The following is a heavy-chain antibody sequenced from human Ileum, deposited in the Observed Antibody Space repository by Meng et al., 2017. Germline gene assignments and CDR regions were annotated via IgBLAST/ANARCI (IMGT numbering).Heavy chain of an antibody. D-gene: IGHD3-22*01. CDR3: ARDRDSSGYYPY. CDR1: GGSISSGDYY. CDR2: IYYSGST. V-gene: IGHV4-30-4*01. Sequence: QVQLQESGPGLLKPSQTLSLTRTVSGGSISSGDYYWSWIRQPPGKGLEWIGYIYYSGSTYYNPSLKSRLTISVDTSKNQFSLKLSSVTAADTAVYYCARDRDSSGYYPYWGQGTLVTVSS. J-gene: IGHJ4*02.